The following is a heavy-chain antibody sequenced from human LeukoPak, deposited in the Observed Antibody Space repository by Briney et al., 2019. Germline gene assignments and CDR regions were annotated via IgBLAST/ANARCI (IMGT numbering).Heavy chain of an antibody. CDR2: ISGSGGST. J-gene: IGHJ4*02. Sequence: GGSLRLSCAASGFTFSSYAMSWVRQAPGKGLEWVSAISGSGGSTYYADSVKGRFTISRDNSKNTLFLQMNSLRAEDTAVYYCAKRDGFLYYFDYWGQGTLVTVSS. V-gene: IGHV3-23*01. CDR1: GFTFSSYA. CDR3: AKRDGFLYYFDY. D-gene: IGHD5-24*01.